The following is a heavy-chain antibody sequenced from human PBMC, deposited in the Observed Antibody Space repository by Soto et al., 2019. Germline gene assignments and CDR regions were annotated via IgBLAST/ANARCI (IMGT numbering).Heavy chain of an antibody. CDR2: MNPDSGNT. V-gene: IGHV1-8*01. D-gene: IGHD3-10*01. CDR1: GYTFTTYD. Sequence: VASVKVSCKASGYTFTTYDINWVRQATGQGFEWMGWMNPDSGNTGYAQKFQGRVTMTRDTSTSTAYMELSSLRSEDTAMYYCARDHYGSGSYPSWGQGTLVTVSS. J-gene: IGHJ1*01. CDR3: ARDHYGSGSYPS.